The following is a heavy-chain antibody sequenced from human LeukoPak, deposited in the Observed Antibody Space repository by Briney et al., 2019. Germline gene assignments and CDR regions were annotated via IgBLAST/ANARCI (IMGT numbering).Heavy chain of an antibody. CDR1: GFTFSSYS. CDR2: ISSSSSYI. D-gene: IGHD3-9*01. CDR3: ARSPHILTGENFDY. J-gene: IGHJ4*02. V-gene: IGHV3-21*04. Sequence: GGSLRLSCAASGFTFSSYSMNWVRQAPGKGLEWVSSISSSSSYIYYADSVKGRFTISRDNAKNSLYLQMNSLRSDDTALYYCARSPHILTGENFDYWGQGTLVTVSS.